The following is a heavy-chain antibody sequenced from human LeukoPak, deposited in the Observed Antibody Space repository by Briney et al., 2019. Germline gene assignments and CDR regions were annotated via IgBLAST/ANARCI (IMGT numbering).Heavy chain of an antibody. V-gene: IGHV1-8*03. Sequence: GASVKLSCKASVYTCTSYDIYWVRLATGPGLEWMGWMNPNSGNTGYAQKFQGRVTITRNTSISTAYMELSSLRSEDTAVYYCARGRYYYDSSGYCDYWGQGTLVTVSS. D-gene: IGHD3-22*01. CDR1: VYTCTSYD. CDR2: MNPNSGNT. J-gene: IGHJ4*02. CDR3: ARGRYYYDSSGYCDY.